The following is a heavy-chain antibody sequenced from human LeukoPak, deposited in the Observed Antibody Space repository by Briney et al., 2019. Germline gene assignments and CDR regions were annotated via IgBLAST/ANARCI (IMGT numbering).Heavy chain of an antibody. Sequence: PGRSLTLSCAASGFTFSSYAMHWLRQAPGKELEGVAVISYDGSSEYYADSVKGRFTIYRDNSKDTLYLQMKSLSAEDTAVYYCAKMGLGSSNYWGQGTLVTVSS. J-gene: IGHJ4*02. CDR2: ISYDGSSE. D-gene: IGHD3-10*01. CDR1: GFTFSSYA. V-gene: IGHV3-30*04. CDR3: AKMGLGSSNY.